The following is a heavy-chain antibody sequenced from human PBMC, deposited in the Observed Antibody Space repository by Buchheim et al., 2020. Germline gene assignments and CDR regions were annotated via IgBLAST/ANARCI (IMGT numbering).Heavy chain of an antibody. V-gene: IGHV4-4*02. D-gene: IGHD2-21*01. CDR3: ARIPYYYYYGLDV. Sequence: QVQLQESGPGLVRPSGTLSLTCDVSGGSISSNYWWSWVRQPPGMGLEWIGETYHSGSTNYNPSLKSRVTISVDKSKNQFSLKLTSVTAADTAVYYCARIPYYYYYGLDVWGQGTT. J-gene: IGHJ6*02. CDR1: GGSISSNYW. CDR2: TYHSGST.